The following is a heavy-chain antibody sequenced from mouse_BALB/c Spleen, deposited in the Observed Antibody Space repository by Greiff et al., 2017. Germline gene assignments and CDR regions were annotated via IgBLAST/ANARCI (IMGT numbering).Heavy chain of an antibody. Sequence: QVQLQQPGAELVRPGASVKLSCKASGYTFTSYWINWVKQRPGQGLEWIGNIYPSDSYTNYNQKFKDKATLTVDKSSSTAYMQLSSPTSEDSAVYYCTSMITTMYYFDYWGQGTTLTVSS. D-gene: IGHD2-4*01. CDR1: GYTFTSYW. J-gene: IGHJ2*01. CDR3: TSMITTMYYFDY. V-gene: IGHV1-69*02. CDR2: IYPSDSYT.